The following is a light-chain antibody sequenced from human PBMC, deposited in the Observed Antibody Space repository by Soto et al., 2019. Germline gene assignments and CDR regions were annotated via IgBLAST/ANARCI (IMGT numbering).Light chain of an antibody. CDR2: DAS. V-gene: IGKV3-11*01. J-gene: IGKJ1*01. CDR1: QSVSSY. Sequence: EIVLTQSPATRSLSPGERATLSCRASQSVSSYLAWYQQKPGQAPRLLIYDASNRATGIPARFSGSGSGTDFTLTISSLEPEDFAVYYCQQRSNWPRTWTFGQGTKVEIK. CDR3: QQRSNWPRTWT.